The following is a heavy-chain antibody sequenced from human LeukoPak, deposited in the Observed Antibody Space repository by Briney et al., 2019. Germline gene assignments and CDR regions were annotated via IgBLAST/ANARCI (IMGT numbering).Heavy chain of an antibody. D-gene: IGHD4-17*01. V-gene: IGHV3-21*01. CDR1: GFTFSSYS. CDR2: ISSSSSYI. CDR3: AKVVYGDYWGFDY. Sequence: PGGSLRLSCAASGFTFSSYSMNWVRQAPGKGLEWVSSISSSSSYIYYADSVKGRFTISRDNAKNSLYLQMDNLRAEDTAVYYCAKVVYGDYWGFDYWGQGTLVTVSS. J-gene: IGHJ4*02.